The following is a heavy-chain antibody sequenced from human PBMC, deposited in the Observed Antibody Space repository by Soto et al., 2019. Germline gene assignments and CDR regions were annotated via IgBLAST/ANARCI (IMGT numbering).Heavy chain of an antibody. V-gene: IGHV1-46*01. J-gene: IGHJ5*02. CDR1: GYTFTSYA. CDR3: AREYPHTFWFDH. Sequence: GASVKVSCKASGYTFTSYAMHWVRQAPGQGLEWMGASNPSGTSTSYAQKFQGRVTMTRDTSTSTVFLELSSLTSEDTAVYYCAREYPHTFWFDHWGQGTLVTVSS. CDR2: SNPSGTST.